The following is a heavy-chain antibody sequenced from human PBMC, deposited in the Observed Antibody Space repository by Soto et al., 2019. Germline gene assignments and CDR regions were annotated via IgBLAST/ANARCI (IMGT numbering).Heavy chain of an antibody. CDR1: GFSLSTSGVG. D-gene: IGHD2-8*01. Sequence: SGPTLVNPTQTLTLTYTFSGFSLSTSGVGVGWIRQPPGKALEWLALIYWDDDKRYSPSLKSRLTITKDTSKNQVVLTMTNMDPVDTATYYCAHSYCTNGVCYPRFDYWGQGTLVTVSS. J-gene: IGHJ4*02. CDR3: AHSYCTNGVCYPRFDY. V-gene: IGHV2-5*02. CDR2: IYWDDDK.